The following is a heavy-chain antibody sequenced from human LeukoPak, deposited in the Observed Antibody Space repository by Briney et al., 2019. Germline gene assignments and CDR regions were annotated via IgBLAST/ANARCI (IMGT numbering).Heavy chain of an antibody. D-gene: IGHD3-10*01. J-gene: IGHJ1*01. V-gene: IGHV4-34*01. CDR3: ARVTHFGYFQH. Sequence: SSETLSLTCAVYGGSFSGYYWSWIRQPPGKGLEWIGEINHSGSTNYNPSLKSRVTISVDTSKNQFSLKLSSVTAADTAVYYCARVTHFGYFQHWGQGTLVTVSS. CDR2: INHSGST. CDR1: GGSFSGYY.